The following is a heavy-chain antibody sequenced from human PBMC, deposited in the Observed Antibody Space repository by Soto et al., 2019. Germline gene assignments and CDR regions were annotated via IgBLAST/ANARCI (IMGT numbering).Heavy chain of an antibody. CDR3: LRYSSTTVCNGEATRTFDY. Sequence: PWRSRRLSCSASRFTFSTYEINWVRQAPEKSLEWVSHLSRRGYTVSYADSTNGLITIFRDYTRNSLYLHMNSMRNEDTALYYLLRYSSTTVCNGEATRTFDYWGEGALVT. V-gene: IGHV3-48*03. D-gene: IGHD2-2*01. J-gene: IGHJ4*02. CDR2: LSRRGYTV. CDR1: RFTFSTYE.